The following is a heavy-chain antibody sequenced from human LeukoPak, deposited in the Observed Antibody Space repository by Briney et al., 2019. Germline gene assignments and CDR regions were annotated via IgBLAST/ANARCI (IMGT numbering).Heavy chain of an antibody. J-gene: IGHJ4*02. CDR1: GGSISSSSYY. D-gene: IGHD6-19*01. V-gene: IGHV4-39*01. Sequence: SETLSLTCTVSGGSISSSSYYWGWIRQTPGKGLEWIGSIYYSGSTYYNPSLKSRVTLSVDTSKNQFSLKLSSVTAADTAVYYCARLEAVDGILDYWGQGTLVTVSS. CDR3: ARLEAVDGILDY. CDR2: IYYSGST.